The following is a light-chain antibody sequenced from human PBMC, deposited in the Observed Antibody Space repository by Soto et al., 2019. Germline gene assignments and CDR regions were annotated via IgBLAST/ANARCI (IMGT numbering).Light chain of an antibody. V-gene: IGLV2-18*02. Sequence: QSALTQPPSVSGSPGQSVTISCTGTRSDVGSYNRVSWYQQPPGTAPKLMIYEVTNRPSGVPDRFSGSKSGNTASLTISGLQAEDEADYYCSSYTSSSTSAVFGGGTKLTVL. CDR1: RSDVGSYNR. CDR2: EVT. J-gene: IGLJ2*01. CDR3: SSYTSSSTSAV.